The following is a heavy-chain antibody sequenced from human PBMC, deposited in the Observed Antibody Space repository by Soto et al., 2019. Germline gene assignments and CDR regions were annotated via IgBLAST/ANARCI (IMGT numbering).Heavy chain of an antibody. Sequence: GESLKISCKGSGYSFTSYWIGWVRQMPGKGLEWMGIIYPGDSDTRYSPAFQGQATISADKSISTAYLQWSSLKASDTAMYYCASGPYCSGGSCYSTRNWFDPWGQGTLVTVSS. V-gene: IGHV5-51*01. CDR3: ASGPYCSGGSCYSTRNWFDP. D-gene: IGHD2-15*01. CDR1: GYSFTSYW. CDR2: IYPGDSDT. J-gene: IGHJ5*02.